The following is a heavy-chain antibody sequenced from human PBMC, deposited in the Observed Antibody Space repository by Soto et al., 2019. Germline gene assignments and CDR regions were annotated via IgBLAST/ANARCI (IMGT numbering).Heavy chain of an antibody. CDR1: GYTFTGYY. J-gene: IGHJ3*02. Sequence: QVQLVQSGAEVKKPGASVKVSCKASGYTFTGYYMHWVRQAPGQGLEWMGWINPNSGGTNYAQKFQGWVTMTRDTSISTAYMELSRLRSDDTAVYYCAREGVQREGGGWYISPKHDAFDIWGQGTMVTVSS. D-gene: IGHD6-19*01. V-gene: IGHV1-2*04. CDR2: INPNSGGT. CDR3: AREGVQREGGGWYISPKHDAFDI.